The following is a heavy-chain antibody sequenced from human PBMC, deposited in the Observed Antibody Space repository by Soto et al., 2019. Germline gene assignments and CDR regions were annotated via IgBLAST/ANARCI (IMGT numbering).Heavy chain of an antibody. CDR1: GASITFGGYS. Sequence: QLQLHESGSGLVKPSQTLSLTCTVSGASITFGGYSWSWIRQTPGKGLEWIGYINHLETTFYNPSVGSRLTLSIDRAKNQFSLKLHSMSAADRAVYFCARGGGSDSFDYWGQGILVTVSS. CDR2: INHLETT. J-gene: IGHJ4*02. V-gene: IGHV4-30-2*01. CDR3: ARGGGSDSFDY. D-gene: IGHD1-26*01.